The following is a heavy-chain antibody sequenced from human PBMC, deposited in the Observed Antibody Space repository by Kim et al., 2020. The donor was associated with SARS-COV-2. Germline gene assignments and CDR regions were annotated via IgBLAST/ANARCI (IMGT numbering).Heavy chain of an antibody. CDR2: VSYDGSDK. Sequence: GGSLRLSCAASGFTFSSYGMHWVRQAPGKGLEWVAVVSYDGSDKYYAGSMKGRFTISRDNSKNTLFLHMNSLRAEDTAVYYWARDGHGGGWGRWYYYYAMDVWGPGTTVTVSS. CDR1: GFTFSSYG. J-gene: IGHJ6*02. D-gene: IGHD6-19*01. V-gene: IGHV3-33*05. CDR3: ARDGHGGGWGRWYYYYAMDV.